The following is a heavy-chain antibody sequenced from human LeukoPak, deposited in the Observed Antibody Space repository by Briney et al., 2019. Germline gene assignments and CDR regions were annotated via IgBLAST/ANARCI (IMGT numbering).Heavy chain of an antibody. CDR3: AKRGAEVGVTVAPGNY. D-gene: IGHD3-16*02. J-gene: IGHJ4*02. CDR1: GFTFSDYY. Sequence: GGSLRLSCAASGFTFSDYYMSWIRQAPGKGLEWVSYISSSGSTIYYADSVKGRFTISRDNAKNSLYLQMNSLRAEDTAVYYCAKRGAEVGVTVAPGNYWGQGTLVTVSS. CDR2: ISSSGSTI. V-gene: IGHV3-11*01.